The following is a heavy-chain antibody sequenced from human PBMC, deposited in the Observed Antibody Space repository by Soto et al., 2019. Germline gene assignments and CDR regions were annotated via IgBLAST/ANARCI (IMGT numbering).Heavy chain of an antibody. CDR2: INPNSGGT. V-gene: IGHV1-2*04. D-gene: IGHD2-2*01. CDR3: ARANVVVTAGTSTYYMDV. CDR1: GYTFTGYY. Sequence: AXVKVSCKASGYTFTGYYMHWVRQAPGQGLEWMGWINPNSGGTNYAQKFQGWVTMTRDTSISTAYMELSRLRSDDTAVYYCARANVVVTAGTSTYYMDVWGNGTTVTVSS. J-gene: IGHJ6*03.